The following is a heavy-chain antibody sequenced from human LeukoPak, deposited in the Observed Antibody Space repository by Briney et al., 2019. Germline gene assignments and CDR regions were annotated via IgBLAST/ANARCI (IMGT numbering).Heavy chain of an antibody. J-gene: IGHJ4*02. D-gene: IGHD2-2*01. CDR2: INHSGST. CDR1: GGSFSGYY. V-gene: IGHV4-34*01. Sequence: SETLSLTCAVYGGSFSGYYWSWIRQPPGKGLEWIGEINHSGSTNYNPSLKSRVTISVDTSKNQFSLKLSSVTAPDTAVYYCARARCSSTSRYHFDYWGQGTLVTVSS. CDR3: ARARCSSTSRYHFDY.